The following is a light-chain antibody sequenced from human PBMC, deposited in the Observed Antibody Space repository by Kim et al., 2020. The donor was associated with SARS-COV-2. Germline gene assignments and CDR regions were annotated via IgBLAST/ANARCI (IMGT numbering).Light chain of an antibody. CDR1: GLRSYH. CDR3: KSRDSSGNVWV. J-gene: IGLJ3*02. CDR2: AKN. Sequence: AVGQTVTITCQGDGLRSYHASCDQQTPGQAPILVLYAKNSRPSGSPDRFSGSSSGDTASLTITGAQAEDEADYYCKSRDSSGNVWVFGGGTQLTVL. V-gene: IGLV3-19*01.